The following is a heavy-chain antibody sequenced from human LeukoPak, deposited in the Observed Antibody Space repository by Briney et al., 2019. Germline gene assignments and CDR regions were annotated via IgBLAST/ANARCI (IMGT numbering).Heavy chain of an antibody. J-gene: IGHJ4*02. CDR1: GYSFTSYW. Sequence: AESLKIFCWGSGYSFTSYWIVWGRQMPGKDLEWMVFIYPGGSDTRYSTSFQGQVPISADKSISTAYLQWSSLKASETAMYYWARGYGGSKLLDYFDYWGQGTLVTVSS. V-gene: IGHV5-51*01. CDR2: IYPGGSDT. CDR3: ARGYGGSKLLDYFDY. D-gene: IGHD1-26*01.